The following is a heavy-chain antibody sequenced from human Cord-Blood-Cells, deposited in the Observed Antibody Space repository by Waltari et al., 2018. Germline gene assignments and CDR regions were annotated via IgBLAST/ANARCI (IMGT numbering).Heavy chain of an antibody. J-gene: IGHJ3*02. CDR1: GFTVSSNY. CDR3: ARDPTGDDAFDI. CDR2: IYSGGST. D-gene: IGHD7-27*01. V-gene: IGHV3-53*01. Sequence: EVQLVESGGGLIQPGGSLRLSCAASGFTVSSNYMSWVRQAPGKGLEWGSVIYSGGSTYYADSVKGRVTISRDNAKNTLYLQMNSLRAEDTAVYYCARDPTGDDAFDIWGQGTMVTVSS.